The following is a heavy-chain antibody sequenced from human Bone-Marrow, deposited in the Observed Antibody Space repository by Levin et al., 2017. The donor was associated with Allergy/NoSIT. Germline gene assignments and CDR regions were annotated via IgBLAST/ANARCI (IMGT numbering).Heavy chain of an antibody. D-gene: IGHD6-13*01. CDR1: GFNFSTYA. CDR2: IWFDGSHK. J-gene: IGHJ4*02. Sequence: AGGSLRLSCAASGFNFSTYAMQWVRQAPGKGLERVAAIWFDGSHKFYADSVRGRFTISRDNSKNTLYLQMNSLRAEDTALYYCAREQPRPRGFDWWGQGTLVTVSS. CDR3: AREQPRPRGFDW. V-gene: IGHV3-33*01.